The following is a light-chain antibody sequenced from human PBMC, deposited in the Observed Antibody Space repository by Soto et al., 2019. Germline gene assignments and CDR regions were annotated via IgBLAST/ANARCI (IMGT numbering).Light chain of an antibody. Sequence: SYELTQPPSVSVAPGKTATITCGGHNVGSETVHWYQQRPGQATVLVIYSDGDRPSAIPERFSGSKSGNTATLTIGRVEAGDEADYYCQVWDSSSDHVIFGGGTKLTVL. CDR3: QVWDSSSDHVI. J-gene: IGLJ2*01. CDR2: SDG. V-gene: IGLV3-21*04. CDR1: NVGSET.